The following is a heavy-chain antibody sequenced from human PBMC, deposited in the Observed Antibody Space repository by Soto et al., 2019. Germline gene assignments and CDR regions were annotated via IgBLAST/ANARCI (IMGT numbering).Heavy chain of an antibody. CDR1: GFTFSTFW. V-gene: IGHV3-74*01. D-gene: IGHD6-13*01. J-gene: IGHJ4*02. CDR2: INSDGSTT. Sequence: EVQLVESGGGLVQPGGSLRLSCAASGFTFSTFWMHWVRQAPGKGLVWVSRINSDGSTTTYADSVKGRFTISRDNAKNQLYLEMNSLGVEDMAVYYCARIPPGWGGGQLVLDYWGQGTLVTVSS. CDR3: ARIPPGWGGGQLVLDY.